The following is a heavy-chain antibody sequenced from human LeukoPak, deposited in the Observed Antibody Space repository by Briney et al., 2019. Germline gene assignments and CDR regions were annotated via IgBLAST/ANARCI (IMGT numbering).Heavy chain of an antibody. CDR1: GFTFSSYS. Sequence: GVSLRLSCAASGFTFSSYSMNWVRQAPGKGLEWVSSISSSGSYIYYADSVKGRFTISRDNAKNSLYLQMNSLRAEDTAVYYCARDGNVLLWFGELLSPYYYYGMDVWGQGTTVTVSS. V-gene: IGHV3-21*01. CDR3: ARDGNVLLWFGELLSPYYYYGMDV. D-gene: IGHD3-10*01. J-gene: IGHJ6*02. CDR2: ISSSGSYI.